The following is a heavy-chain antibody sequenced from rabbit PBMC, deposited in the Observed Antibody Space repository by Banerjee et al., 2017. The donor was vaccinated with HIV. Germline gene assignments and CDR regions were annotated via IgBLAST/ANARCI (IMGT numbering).Heavy chain of an antibody. J-gene: IGHJ4*01. D-gene: IGHD4-1*01. Sequence: QEQLEESGGDLVKPEGSLTLTCTASGFSFSNKYVMCWVRQAPGKGLEWIACINTSSGNTVYANWAKGRLTVSRTSSTTVTLQMTSLTAADTATYFCARVLVVAGVDLWGPGTLVTVS. CDR3: ARVLVVAGVDL. V-gene: IGHV1S45*01. CDR2: INTSSGNT. CDR1: GFSFSNKYV.